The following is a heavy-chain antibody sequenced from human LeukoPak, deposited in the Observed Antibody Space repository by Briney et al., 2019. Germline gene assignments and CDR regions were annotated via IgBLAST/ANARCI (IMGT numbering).Heavy chain of an antibody. CDR3: TRDRGAYNLYDY. D-gene: IGHD1-1*01. J-gene: IGHJ4*02. CDR1: GFTFTTYA. CDR2: IRSKAYGETA. Sequence: PGGSLRLSCVASGFTFTTYAMIWVRQPPGKGLEWVGFIRSKAYGETADYAASVKGRFTISRDDSKAIAYLQMNSLKTEDTAVYHCTRDRGAYNLYDYWGQGTLVTVSS. V-gene: IGHV3-49*04.